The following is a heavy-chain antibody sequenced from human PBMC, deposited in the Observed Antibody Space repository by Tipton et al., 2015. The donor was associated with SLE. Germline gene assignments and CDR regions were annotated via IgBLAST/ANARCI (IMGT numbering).Heavy chain of an antibody. CDR2: IYYSGST. V-gene: IGHV4-59*01. Sequence: GSLRLSCTVSGGSISSYYWSWMRQPPGKGLEWIGYIYYSGSTNYNPSLKSRVTISLDTSKNQFSLKLSSVTAADTAVYYCARGGGFDAFDIWGQGTMVTVSS. D-gene: IGHD2-15*01. CDR1: GGSISSYY. J-gene: IGHJ3*02. CDR3: ARGGGFDAFDI.